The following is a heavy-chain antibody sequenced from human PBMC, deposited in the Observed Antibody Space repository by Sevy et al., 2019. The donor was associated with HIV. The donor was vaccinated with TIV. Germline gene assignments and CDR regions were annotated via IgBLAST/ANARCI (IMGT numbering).Heavy chain of an antibody. Sequence: ASVKVSCKASGYTFTGYYMHWVRQAPGQGLEWMGRINPNSGGTNYAQKFQGRVTMTRDTSISTAYMELSRLRSDDTAVYYCPRDGNYYYYGMDVWGQGTTVTVSS. CDR1: GYTFTGYY. V-gene: IGHV1-2*06. CDR3: PRDGNYYYYGMDV. D-gene: IGHD1-1*01. J-gene: IGHJ6*02. CDR2: INPNSGGT.